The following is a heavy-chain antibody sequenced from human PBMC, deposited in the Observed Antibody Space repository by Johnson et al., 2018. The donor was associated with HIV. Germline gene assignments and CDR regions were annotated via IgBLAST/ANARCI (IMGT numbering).Heavy chain of an antibody. Sequence: VQLVESGGGLVHPGGSLRLSCAASGFTFSSYWMSWVRQAPGKGLEWVANIKQDGSEKYYVDSVKGRLTISRDNAKNSLYLQMNSLRAEDTAVYYCVREIQADGGNFGGAFDIWGQGTMVTVSS. J-gene: IGHJ3*02. V-gene: IGHV3-7*04. CDR1: GFTFSSYW. CDR2: IKQDGSEK. CDR3: VREIQADGGNFGGAFDI. D-gene: IGHD4-23*01.